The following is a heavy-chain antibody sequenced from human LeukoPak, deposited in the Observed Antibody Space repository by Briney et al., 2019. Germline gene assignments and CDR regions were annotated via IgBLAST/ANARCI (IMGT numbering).Heavy chain of an antibody. Sequence: SQTLSLTCTVSGGSISSGDYYWSWIRQPPGKGLEWIGYIYYSGSTYYNPSLKSRVTISVDTSKNQFSLKLSSVTAADTAVYYCARATYYYDSSGYLKGAAFDIWGQGTMVTVSS. D-gene: IGHD3-22*01. J-gene: IGHJ3*02. CDR2: IYYSGST. V-gene: IGHV4-30-4*01. CDR3: ARATYYYDSSGYLKGAAFDI. CDR1: GGSISSGDYY.